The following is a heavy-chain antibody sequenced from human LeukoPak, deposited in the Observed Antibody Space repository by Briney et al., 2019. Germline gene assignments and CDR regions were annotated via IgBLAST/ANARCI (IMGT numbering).Heavy chain of an antibody. CDR1: GFTFSSYA. CDR2: ISGSGDST. CDR3: AKLARGVYDNTDY. J-gene: IGHJ4*02. V-gene: IGHV3-23*01. D-gene: IGHD6-13*01. Sequence: PGGSLRLSCAASGFTFSSYAMSWVRQAPGKGLEWVSAISGSGDSTYYADSVKGRFTISRDNTEKTLNLQMNSLRAEDTAVYYCAKLARGVYDNTDYWGQGTLVTVSS.